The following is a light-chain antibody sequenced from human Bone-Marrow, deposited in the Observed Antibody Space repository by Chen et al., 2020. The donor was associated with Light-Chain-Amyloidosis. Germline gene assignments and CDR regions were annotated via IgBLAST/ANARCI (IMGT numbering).Light chain of an antibody. V-gene: IGLV3-21*02. Sequence: SYVLTQPSSVSVAPGQTATIACGGNNIGSTSVHWYQQTPGQAPRLVVYDDSDRPSGIPERLSGSNSGNTATLTLIRVEAGDEADYYCQVWDRSSDRPVFGGGTKLTVL. CDR1: NIGSTS. CDR3: QVWDRSSDRPV. CDR2: DDS. J-gene: IGLJ3*02.